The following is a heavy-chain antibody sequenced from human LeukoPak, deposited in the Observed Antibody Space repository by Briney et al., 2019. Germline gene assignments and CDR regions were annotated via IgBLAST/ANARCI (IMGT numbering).Heavy chain of an antibody. V-gene: IGHV3-7*01. CDR3: ARDKVSY. J-gene: IGHJ4*02. CDR1: GFTFSNYW. Sequence: GGSLRLSCAASGFTFSNYWMRWVRQAPGKGLEWVAHINKDGSEIYYVDSVKGRFTISRDNAKSSLSLQMNSLRVEDTAVYYCARDKVSYWGQGSLVTVSS. CDR2: INKDGSEI.